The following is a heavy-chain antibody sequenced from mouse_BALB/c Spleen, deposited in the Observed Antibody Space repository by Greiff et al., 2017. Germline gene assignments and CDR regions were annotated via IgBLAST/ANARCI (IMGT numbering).Heavy chain of an antibody. CDR1: GYTFTSYW. V-gene: IGHV1S26*01. CDR3: ARSEGYYWYFDV. J-gene: IGHJ1*01. Sequence: QVQLQQSGPELVKPGASVKMSCKASGYTFTSYWMHWVKQRPGQGLEWIGYINPSTGYTEYNQKFKDKATLTADKSSSTAYMQLSSLTSEDSAVYYCARSEGYYWYFDVWGAGTTVTVSS. CDR2: INPSTGYT. D-gene: IGHD2-2*01.